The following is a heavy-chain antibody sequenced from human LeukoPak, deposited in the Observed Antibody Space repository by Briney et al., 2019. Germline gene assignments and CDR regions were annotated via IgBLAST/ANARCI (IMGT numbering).Heavy chain of an antibody. CDR1: GFTFSSSTFGSYT. V-gene: IGHV3-21*01. Sequence: PRESLRLSCATSGFTFSSSTFGSYTMNWVRQAPGKGLEWVSSISSTGTYIYYTDSVKGRFTISRDIANSLLYLQMNSLRADDTAVYYCARDLDYSTGFDYWGQGTLVTVSS. J-gene: IGHJ4*02. D-gene: IGHD4-11*01. CDR3: ARDLDYSTGFDY. CDR2: ISSTGTYI.